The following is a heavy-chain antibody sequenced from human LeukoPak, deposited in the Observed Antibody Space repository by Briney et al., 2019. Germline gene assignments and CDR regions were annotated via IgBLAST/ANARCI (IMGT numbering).Heavy chain of an antibody. Sequence: SETLSLTCTVSAGSISSSSYYWGWIRQPPGKGLEWIGSIYYSGSTYYNPSLKSRVTISVDTSKNQFSLKLSSVTAADTAVYYCARHDSSSGEDYWGQGTLVTVSS. CDR2: IYYSGST. CDR1: AGSISSSSYY. CDR3: ARHDSSSGEDY. V-gene: IGHV4-39*01. D-gene: IGHD6-19*01. J-gene: IGHJ4*02.